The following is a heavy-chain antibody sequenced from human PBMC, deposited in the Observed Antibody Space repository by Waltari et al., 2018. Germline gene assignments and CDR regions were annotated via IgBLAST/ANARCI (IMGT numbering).Heavy chain of an antibody. Sequence: VQLLGSGGGLVQPGGSLRLSCAASGLRFGGLVMTGVRQAPGKGLEWVSGVSGSGATTYYADSVGGRFTVSRDNNRDTVDLQMNSLRAEDTAVYYCVKAFRGYSGSYFDIWGRGTLVAVSA. CDR1: GLRFGGLV. D-gene: IGHD5-12*01. V-gene: IGHV3-23*01. CDR2: VSGSGATT. J-gene: IGHJ4*02. CDR3: VKAFRGYSGSYFDI.